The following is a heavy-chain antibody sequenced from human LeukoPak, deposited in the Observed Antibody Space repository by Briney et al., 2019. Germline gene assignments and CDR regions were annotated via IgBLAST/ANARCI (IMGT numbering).Heavy chain of an antibody. V-gene: IGHV3-21*01. J-gene: IGHJ4*02. D-gene: IGHD2-15*01. CDR3: ARDRRDKDFDY. Sequence: EGSLRLSCAASGFTFSSYAMSWVRQAPGKGLEWVSSISSSSTYIYYADSVKGRFTISRDNAKNSLYLQMNSLRAEDTAVYYCARDRRDKDFDYWGQGTLVTVSS. CDR2: ISSSSTYI. CDR1: GFTFSSYA.